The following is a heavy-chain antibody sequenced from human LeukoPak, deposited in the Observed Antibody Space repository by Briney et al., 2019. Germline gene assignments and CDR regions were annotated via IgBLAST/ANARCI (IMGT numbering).Heavy chain of an antibody. J-gene: IGHJ3*02. V-gene: IGHV4-39*01. D-gene: IGHD3-10*01. CDR2: IYYSGST. CDR3: ARVRRYYYGSGNLSLYAFDI. CDR1: GGSISSSSYY. Sequence: SETLSLTCTVSGGSISSSSYYWGWIRQPPGKGLEWIGSIYYSGSTYYNPSLKSRVTISVDTSKNQFSLKLSSVTAADTAVYYCARVRRYYYGSGNLSLYAFDIWGQGTMVTVSS.